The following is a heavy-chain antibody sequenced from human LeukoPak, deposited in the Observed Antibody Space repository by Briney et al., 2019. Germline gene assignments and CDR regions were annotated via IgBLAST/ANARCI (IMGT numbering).Heavy chain of an antibody. Sequence: GGSLRHSCAASGFTFSSYSMNWVRQAPGKGLEWVSSISSSSSYIYYADSVKGRFTISGDNAKNSLYLQMNSLRAEDTAVYYCARDPVVAVDYWGQGTLVTVSS. V-gene: IGHV3-21*01. CDR2: ISSSSSYI. D-gene: IGHD2-15*01. CDR3: ARDPVVAVDY. CDR1: GFTFSSYS. J-gene: IGHJ4*02.